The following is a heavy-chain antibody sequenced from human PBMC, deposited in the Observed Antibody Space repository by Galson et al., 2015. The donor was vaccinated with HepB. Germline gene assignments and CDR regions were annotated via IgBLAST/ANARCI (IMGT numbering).Heavy chain of an antibody. CDR1: GFTFSSFW. Sequence: SLRLSCAGSGFTFSSFWMTWVRQAPGKGLEWVANIKEDGSEKYYVDSVKGRFSISRDNAKNSLYLQMNSLRAEDTAVYYCARDLRKWLRFVSFDYWSQGTLVTVSS. V-gene: IGHV3-7*03. D-gene: IGHD5-12*01. J-gene: IGHJ4*02. CDR2: IKEDGSEK. CDR3: ARDLRKWLRFVSFDY.